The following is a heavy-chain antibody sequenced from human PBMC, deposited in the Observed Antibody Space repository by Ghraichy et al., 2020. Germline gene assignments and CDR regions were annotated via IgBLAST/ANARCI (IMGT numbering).Heavy chain of an antibody. J-gene: IGHJ4*02. Sequence: SETLSLTCTVSGGSISSGSYYWSWIRQPAGKGLEWIGRIYTSGSTNYNPSLKSRVTISVDTSKNQFSLKLSSVTAADTAVYYCARDQNTIFGVFDYWGQGTLVTVSS. V-gene: IGHV4-61*02. CDR3: ARDQNTIFGVFDY. CDR2: IYTSGST. CDR1: GGSISSGSYY. D-gene: IGHD3-3*01.